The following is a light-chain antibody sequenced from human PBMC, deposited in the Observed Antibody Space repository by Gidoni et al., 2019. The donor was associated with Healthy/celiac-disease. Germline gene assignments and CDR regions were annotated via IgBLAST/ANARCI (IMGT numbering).Light chain of an antibody. V-gene: IGKV4-1*01. Sequence: DIVMTQSPDSLPVSLGERATINCKSSQSVFNRSNNKNYLAWYQQKPGQPPKLLIYWASTRESGVPDRFSGSGSGTDFTLTISSLQAEDVAVYYCQQYYSTLTFGGGTKVEIK. CDR3: QQYYSTLT. CDR2: WAS. CDR1: QSVFNRSNNKNY. J-gene: IGKJ4*01.